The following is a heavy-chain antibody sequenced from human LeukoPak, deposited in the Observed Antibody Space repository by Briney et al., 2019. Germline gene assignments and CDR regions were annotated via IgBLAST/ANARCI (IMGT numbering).Heavy chain of an antibody. CDR1: GFTFSNVW. D-gene: IGHD6-13*01. J-gene: IGHJ4*02. CDR3: ARSDRNSWYSLHDF. Sequence: GGSLRLSCAASGFTFSNVWMSWVRQAPGKGLEWVANMNQDGSEIYHVDSVKDRFTISRDNAKKSLYLQMNSLRAEDTAVYYCARSDRNSWYSLHDFWGQGTLVTVSS. CDR2: MNQDGSEI. V-gene: IGHV3-7*01.